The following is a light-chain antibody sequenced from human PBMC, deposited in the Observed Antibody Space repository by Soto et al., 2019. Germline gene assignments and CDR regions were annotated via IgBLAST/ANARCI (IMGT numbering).Light chain of an antibody. CDR2: DAS. V-gene: IGKV3-15*01. CDR1: QSVSSN. Sequence: EIVMTQSPTTLSVSPGERATLSCRASQSVSSNLAWYQQKPGQAPRFLIYDASTRATGIPARFSGSGSGTEFTLTISSLQSEDFAVYYCQQYTDWPPAYTFGQGTKLEIK. J-gene: IGKJ2*01. CDR3: QQYTDWPPAYT.